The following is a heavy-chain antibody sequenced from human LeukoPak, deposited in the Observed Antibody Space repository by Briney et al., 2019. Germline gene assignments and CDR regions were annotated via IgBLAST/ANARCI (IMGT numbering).Heavy chain of an antibody. J-gene: IGHJ4*02. CDR3: ARGKLGNDY. CDR1: DGSVSYYY. V-gene: IGHV4-59*02. D-gene: IGHD7-27*01. Sequence: SQTLSLTSTISDGSVSYYYRSWIRQSPGKGLEWIGYINHTGSPSYSPSLKRRVTISAATSQNQFSLKLSSVAAADTAVYYFARGKLGNDYWGQGTLVTVSS. CDR2: INHTGSP.